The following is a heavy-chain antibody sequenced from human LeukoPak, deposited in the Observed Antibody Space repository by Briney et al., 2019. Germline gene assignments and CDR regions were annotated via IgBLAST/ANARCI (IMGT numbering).Heavy chain of an antibody. V-gene: IGHV3-21*01. J-gene: IGHJ4*02. CDR2: ISSSSSYI. CDR1: GFTFSSYS. Sequence: GGSLRPSCAASGFTFSSYSMNWVRQAPGXXXXXXXSISSSSSYIYYADSVKGRFTISRDNAKNSLYLQMNSLRAEDTAVYYCARSYDSSGYYNSDYWGQGTLVTVSS. CDR3: ARSYDSSGYYNSDY. D-gene: IGHD3-22*01.